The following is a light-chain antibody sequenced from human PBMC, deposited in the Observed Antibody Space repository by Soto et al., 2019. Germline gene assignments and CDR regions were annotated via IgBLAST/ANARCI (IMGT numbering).Light chain of an antibody. CDR2: EGR. CDR3: CSYAGSSTYVV. CDR1: RSDVGSYKF. V-gene: IGLV2-23*01. J-gene: IGLJ2*01. Sequence: QSALTQPASVSGSPGQSITISCTGTRSDVGSYKFVSWYQQHPGKAPKLMIYEGRKRPSGVSNRFSGSKSGNTASLTISGLQAEDEADYYCCSYAGSSTYVVFGGGTKVTVL.